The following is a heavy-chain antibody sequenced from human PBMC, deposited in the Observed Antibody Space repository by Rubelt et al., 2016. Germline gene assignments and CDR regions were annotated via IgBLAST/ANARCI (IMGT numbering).Heavy chain of an antibody. J-gene: IGHJ6*02. CDR3: AREEVGAVRHDYYGMDV. Sequence: QVQLQQSGPGLVKPSQTLSLTCAISGDNVSSNSAAWNWIRQSPSRGLEWLGRTYRRSKWYNDYAVSVKSRITINPDTSKNQFSLQRKSVTPEESAVYYGAREEVGAVRHDYYGMDVWGQGTTVTVSS. D-gene: IGHD6-6*01. CDR1: GDNVSSNSAA. CDR2: TYRRSKWYN. V-gene: IGHV6-1*01.